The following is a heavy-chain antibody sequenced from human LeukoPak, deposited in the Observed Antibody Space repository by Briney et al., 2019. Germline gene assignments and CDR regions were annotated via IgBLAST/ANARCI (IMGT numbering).Heavy chain of an antibody. Sequence: ASVKVSCKASGYTFTGYYMHWVRQAPGQGLEWIGWINPNSGGTNYAQKFQGRVTMTRDTSISTAYMELSRLRSDDTAVYYCASFCSSTSCYGPDYWGQGTLVTVSS. J-gene: IGHJ4*02. CDR2: INPNSGGT. CDR3: ASFCSSTSCYGPDY. V-gene: IGHV1-2*02. D-gene: IGHD2-2*01. CDR1: GYTFTGYY.